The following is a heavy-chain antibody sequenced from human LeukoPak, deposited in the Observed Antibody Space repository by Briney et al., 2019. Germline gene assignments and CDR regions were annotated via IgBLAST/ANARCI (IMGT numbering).Heavy chain of an antibody. V-gene: IGHV1-2*04. J-gene: IGHJ4*02. CDR1: GYTFTSYY. CDR3: ARSVTTVPYCDY. Sequence: EASVKVSCKASGYTFTSYYMHWVRQAPGQGLEWMGWINPNSGGTNYAQKFQGWVTMTRDTSICTAYMELSRLRSDDTAVYYCARSVTTVPYCDYWGQGTLVTVSS. CDR2: INPNSGGT. D-gene: IGHD4-17*01.